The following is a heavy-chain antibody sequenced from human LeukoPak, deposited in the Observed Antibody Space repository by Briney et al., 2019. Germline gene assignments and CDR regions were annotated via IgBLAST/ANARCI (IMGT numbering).Heavy chain of an antibody. D-gene: IGHD3-10*01. V-gene: IGHV1-2*02. CDR2: INPNSGGT. CDR1: GYTFTGYY. Sequence: GASVTVSFKASGYTFTGYYMHWVRQAPGQGLEWMGWINPNSGGTNYAQKFQGRVTMTRDTSISTAYMELSRLRSDDTAVYYCACHRDYYGSGSYLAFDIWGQGTMVTVSS. J-gene: IGHJ3*02. CDR3: ACHRDYYGSGSYLAFDI.